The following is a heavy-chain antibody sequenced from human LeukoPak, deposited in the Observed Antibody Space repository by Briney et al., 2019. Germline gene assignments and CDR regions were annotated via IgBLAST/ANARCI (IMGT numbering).Heavy chain of an antibody. CDR1: GGSISSYY. CDR2: IYISGSGST. V-gene: IGHV4-4*07. CDR3: ARVSWFPGTSYYYMDV. J-gene: IGHJ6*03. Sequence: SETLSLTCTVSGGSISSYYWSWIRQPAGKGLEWIGRIYISGSGSTNYNPSLKSRVTISVDTSKNQFSLKLSSVTAADTAVYYCARVSWFPGTSYYYMDVWGKGTTVTVSS. D-gene: IGHD1-1*01.